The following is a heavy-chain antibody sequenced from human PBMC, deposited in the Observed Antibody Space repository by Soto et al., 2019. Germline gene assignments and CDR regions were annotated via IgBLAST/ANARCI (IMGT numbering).Heavy chain of an antibody. CDR2: ISYDGSNK. Sequence: GGSLRLSCAASGFTFSSYGMHWVRQAPGKGLEWVAVISYDGSNKYYADSVKGRLTISRANSKNSLYLQMNSLRAEDTAVYYCAKDPLGYCSGGSCYSFDYWSQGTLVTVSS. J-gene: IGHJ4*02. CDR1: GFTFSSYG. D-gene: IGHD2-15*01. CDR3: AKDPLGYCSGGSCYSFDY. V-gene: IGHV3-30*18.